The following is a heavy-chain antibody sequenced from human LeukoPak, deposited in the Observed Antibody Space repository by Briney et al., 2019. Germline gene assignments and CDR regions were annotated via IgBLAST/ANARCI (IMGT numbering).Heavy chain of an antibody. V-gene: IGHV3-53*01. CDR2: IYSGGST. D-gene: IGHD3-10*01. Sequence: PGGSLRLSCAASGFTFSSYAMSWVRQAPGKGLEWVSVIYSGGSTYYADSVKGRFTISRDNSKNTLYLQMNSLRAEDTAVYYCAGSVNYYGSGSHDYWGQGTLVTVSS. J-gene: IGHJ4*02. CDR3: AGSVNYYGSGSHDY. CDR1: GFTFSSYA.